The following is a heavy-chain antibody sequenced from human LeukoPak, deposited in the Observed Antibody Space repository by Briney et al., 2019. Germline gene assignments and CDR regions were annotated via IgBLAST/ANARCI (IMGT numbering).Heavy chain of an antibody. D-gene: IGHD2-15*01. CDR2: ISDDGGNE. CDR3: AKDGTTHGRPSPDY. V-gene: IGHV3-30*04. CDR1: GFTFSSYA. J-gene: IGHJ4*02. Sequence: PGGSLRLSCAASGFTFSSYAMSWVRQAPGKGLEWVAVISDDGGNEYYADSVKGRFTISRDNSKNTLYLQMNSLRAEDTAVYYCAKDGTTHGRPSPDYWGQGTLVTVSS.